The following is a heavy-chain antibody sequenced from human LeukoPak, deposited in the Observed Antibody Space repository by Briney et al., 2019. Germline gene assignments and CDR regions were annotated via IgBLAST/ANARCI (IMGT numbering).Heavy chain of an antibody. Sequence: QPGGSLRLSCAASGFTFGSYVMSWVRQAPGKGPEWVSAISGDGGTYYADSVKGRFTISRDNSKNTLYLQMNSLGGEDTALYYCARYCGAASCYSGFDYWGQGTLVTVAS. CDR1: GFTFGSYV. J-gene: IGHJ4*02. CDR3: ARYCGAASCYSGFDY. CDR2: ISGDGGT. V-gene: IGHV3-23*01. D-gene: IGHD2-15*01.